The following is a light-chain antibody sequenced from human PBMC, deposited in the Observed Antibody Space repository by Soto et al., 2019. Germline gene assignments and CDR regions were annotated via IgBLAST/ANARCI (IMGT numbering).Light chain of an antibody. V-gene: IGKV3-20*01. CDR1: QSVSSSY. Sequence: EIVLTQSPGTLSLSPGERATLSCRASQSVSSSYLTWYQQKPGQAPRVLVYGSSRRATGIPERFSGSGSGTDFTLTISRLEPEDFAVYYCQQYGRSPGYTFGQGTKLEIK. J-gene: IGKJ2*01. CDR3: QQYGRSPGYT. CDR2: GSS.